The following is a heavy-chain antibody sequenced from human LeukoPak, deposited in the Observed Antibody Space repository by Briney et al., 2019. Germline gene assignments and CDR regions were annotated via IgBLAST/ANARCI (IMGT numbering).Heavy chain of an antibody. CDR1: GFTLSNYN. V-gene: IGHV3-48*04. J-gene: IGHJ4*02. D-gene: IGHD1-1*01. CDR2: ISSTSSTI. Sequence: PGGSLRLSCAASGFTLSNYNIHWVRQAPGKGLEWVSYISSTSSTIYYADSVKGRFTISRDNAKNSLYLQMNSLRAEDTAVYYCARGWKYFDYWGQGTLVTVSS. CDR3: ARGWKYFDY.